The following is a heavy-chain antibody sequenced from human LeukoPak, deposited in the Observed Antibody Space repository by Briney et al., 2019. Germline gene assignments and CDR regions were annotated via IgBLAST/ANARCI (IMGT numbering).Heavy chain of an antibody. D-gene: IGHD4-17*01. Sequence: GGSLRLSCAASGFTFSNFAVSWVRQAPGKGLEWVSAISGSGVSTYYADSVKGRFTISRDNSKDTLYLQMNSLRAEDTAVYYCAKTHDYGDYVTDYWGQGTLVTVSS. CDR2: ISGSGVST. J-gene: IGHJ4*02. CDR3: AKTHDYGDYVTDY. CDR1: GFTFSNFA. V-gene: IGHV3-23*01.